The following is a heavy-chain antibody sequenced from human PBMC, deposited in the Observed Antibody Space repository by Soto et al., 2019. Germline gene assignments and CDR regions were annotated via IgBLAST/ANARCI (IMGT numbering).Heavy chain of an antibody. CDR3: AVPTGIEVTGPDY. D-gene: IGHD6-19*01. CDR1: GFTFSSYA. J-gene: IGHJ4*02. V-gene: IGHV3-23*01. CDR2: ISGSGGST. Sequence: EVQLLESGGGLVQPVGSLRLSCAASGFTFSSYAMSWVRQAPGKGLEWVSAISGSGGSTYYADSVKGRFTISRDNSKNTLYLQMNSLRAEDTAIYYCAVPTGIEVTGPDYWGQGALVSVSS.